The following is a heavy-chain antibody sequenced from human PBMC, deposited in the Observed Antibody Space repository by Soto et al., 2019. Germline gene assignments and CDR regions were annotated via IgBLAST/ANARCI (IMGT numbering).Heavy chain of an antibody. D-gene: IGHD3-22*01. Sequence: QVQLVESGGGVVQPGRCLRISCAASGVTFNSYVMHWVRQAPGQGLEWVAGLSHDGNSQHYTDSVKGRFTISRDNSKNTLYLQMDSLRPEDTAVYYCATEDASSGHAGTFYHWGQGTLVTFTS. CDR2: LSHDGNSQ. CDR3: ATEDASSGHAGTFYH. CDR1: GVTFNSYV. J-gene: IGHJ1*01. V-gene: IGHV3-30-3*01.